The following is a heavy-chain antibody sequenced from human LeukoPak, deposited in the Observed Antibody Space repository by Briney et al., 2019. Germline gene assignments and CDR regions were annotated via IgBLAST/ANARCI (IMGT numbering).Heavy chain of an antibody. CDR3: ARDGVIKYYYGSGSYPSNWFDP. D-gene: IGHD3-10*01. V-gene: IGHV4-61*02. CDR2: IYTSGST. Sequence: SETLSLTCTVSGGSISSGSYYWSWIRQPAGKGLEWIGRIYTSGSTNYNPSLKSRVTISVDTSKNQFSLKLSSVTAADTAVYYCARDGVIKYYYGSGSYPSNWFDPWGQGTLVTVSS. CDR1: GGSISSGSYY. J-gene: IGHJ5*02.